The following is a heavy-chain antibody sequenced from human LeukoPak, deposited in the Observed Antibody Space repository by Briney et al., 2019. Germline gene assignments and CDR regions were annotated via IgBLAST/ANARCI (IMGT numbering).Heavy chain of an antibody. CDR2: MNPNSGGT. D-gene: IGHD3-22*01. CDR1: GYTFTGYY. V-gene: IGHV1-2*02. J-gene: IGHJ3*02. Sequence: ASVKVSCKASGYTFTGYYMHWVRQAPGQGLEWMGGMNPNSGGTNYAQKLQGRVTMTRDTSINTAYMELSRLRSDDTAVYCCVRGFYYDSSGVDAFDIWGQGTMVTVSS. CDR3: VRGFYYDSSGVDAFDI.